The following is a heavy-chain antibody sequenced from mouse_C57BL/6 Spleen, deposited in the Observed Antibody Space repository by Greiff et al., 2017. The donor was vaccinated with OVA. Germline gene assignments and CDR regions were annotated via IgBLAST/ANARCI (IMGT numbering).Heavy chain of an antibody. J-gene: IGHJ1*03. D-gene: IGHD1-1*01. CDR1: GFTFSSYA. V-gene: IGHV5-4*01. Sequence: EVQLKASGGGLVQPGGSLKLSCAASGFTFSSYAMSWVRQPPEKRLEWVATISEGGSYTSYPDNVEGRFTISRDNAKNDLYLQKSHLKSEDTAMYYCAREDYGSYWYFDVWGTGTTVTVSS. CDR2: ISEGGSYT. CDR3: AREDYGSYWYFDV.